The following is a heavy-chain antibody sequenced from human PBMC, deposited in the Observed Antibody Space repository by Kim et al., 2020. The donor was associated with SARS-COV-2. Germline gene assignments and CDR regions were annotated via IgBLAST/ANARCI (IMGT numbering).Heavy chain of an antibody. Sequence: YYSDTGRGRFTISRDSADNSLYLQMHSLRAEDTAMYYCARENYGDYAFDIWGQGTMVTVSS. CDR3: ARENYGDYAFDI. D-gene: IGHD4-17*01. V-gene: IGHV3-11*01. J-gene: IGHJ3*02.